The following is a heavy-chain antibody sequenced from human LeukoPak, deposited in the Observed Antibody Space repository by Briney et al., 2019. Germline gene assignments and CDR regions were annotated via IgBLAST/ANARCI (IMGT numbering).Heavy chain of an antibody. CDR2: TSSNGDNK. CDR1: GFTFSSYT. J-gene: IGHJ4*02. CDR3: ARDRPRGYRGYDLEY. V-gene: IGHV3-30*09. Sequence: GGSLRLSCAASGFTFSSYTMHWVRQAPGKGLDWVAITSSNGDNKNYADSVKGRFAISRDNSKNRLYLHMNSLRPEDTAVYYCARDRPRGYRGYDLEYWGQGTLVTVSS. D-gene: IGHD5-12*01.